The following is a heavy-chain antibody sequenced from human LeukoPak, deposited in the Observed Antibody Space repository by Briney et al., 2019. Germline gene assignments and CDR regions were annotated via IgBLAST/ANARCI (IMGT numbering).Heavy chain of an antibody. CDR2: MNPNSGDT. V-gene: IGHV1-8*01. CDR3: ARDKDMAVPGY. J-gene: IGHJ4*02. Sequence: ASVKVSCKASGYTFTSYDINWVRQATGQGLEWMGRMNPNSGDTGFAQKFQGRLTMTRSTSISTAYMELSSLRSEDTAVYYCARDKDMAVPGYWGQGTLVTVSS. CDR1: GYTFTSYD. D-gene: IGHD6-19*01.